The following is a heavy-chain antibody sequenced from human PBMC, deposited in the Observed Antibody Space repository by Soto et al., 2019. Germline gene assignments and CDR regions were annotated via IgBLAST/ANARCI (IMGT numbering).Heavy chain of an antibody. CDR3: ASLAPDYGDYFNWFDP. Sequence: SVKVSCKASGGTFSSYAISWVRQAPGQGLEWMGGIIPIFGTANYAQKFQGRVTITADKSTSTAYMELSSLGSEDTAVYYCASLAPDYGDYFNWFDPWGQGTLVTVSS. D-gene: IGHD4-17*01. J-gene: IGHJ5*02. V-gene: IGHV1-69*06. CDR1: GGTFSSYA. CDR2: IIPIFGTA.